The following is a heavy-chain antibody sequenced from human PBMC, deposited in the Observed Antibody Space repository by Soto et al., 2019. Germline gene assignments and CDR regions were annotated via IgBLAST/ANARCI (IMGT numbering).Heavy chain of an antibody. J-gene: IGHJ4*02. Sequence: RPLTCTVSGGSISSSYCSWIRQPQGKGLEWIGYIYYSGSTNYNPSLKSRVTISVDTSKNQFSLKLSSVTAADTAVYYCARERELLDYFDYWGQGTLVTVSS. CDR2: IYYSGST. D-gene: IGHD1-26*01. CDR3: ARERELLDYFDY. V-gene: IGHV4-59*01. CDR1: GGSISSSY.